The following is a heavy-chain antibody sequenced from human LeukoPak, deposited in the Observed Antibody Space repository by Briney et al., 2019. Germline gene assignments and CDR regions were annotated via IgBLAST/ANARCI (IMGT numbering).Heavy chain of an antibody. CDR3: AYINYYDSSGFGMDV. Sequence: GESLKISCKGSGYSLTSYWIGWVRQMPGKGLEWMGIIYPGDSDTRYSPSFQGQVTISADKSISTAYLQWSSLKASDTAMYYCAYINYYDSSGFGMDVWGQGTTVTVSS. D-gene: IGHD3-22*01. CDR1: GYSLTSYW. V-gene: IGHV5-51*01. CDR2: IYPGDSDT. J-gene: IGHJ6*02.